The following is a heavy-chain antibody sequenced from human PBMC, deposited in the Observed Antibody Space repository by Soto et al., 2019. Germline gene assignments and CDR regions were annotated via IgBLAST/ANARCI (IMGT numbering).Heavy chain of an antibody. CDR2: ISWNSGSI. CDR3: AKGTRLTRNENWFDP. V-gene: IGHV3-9*01. CDR1: GFTFDDYA. J-gene: IGHJ5*02. Sequence: QLGGSLRLSCAASGFTFDDYAMHWVRQAPGKGLEWVSGISWNSGSIGYADSVKGRFTISRDNAKNSLYLQMNSLRAEDTALYYCAKGTRLTRNENWFDPWGQGTLVTVSS. D-gene: IGHD1-1*01.